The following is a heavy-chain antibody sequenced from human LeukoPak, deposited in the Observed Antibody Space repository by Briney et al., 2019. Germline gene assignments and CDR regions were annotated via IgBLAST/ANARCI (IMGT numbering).Heavy chain of an antibody. V-gene: IGHV4-39*01. D-gene: IGHD5-18*01. CDR2: IYYSGST. CDR1: GGSISSSSYY. CDR3: ARHRAPGIQLWFDY. J-gene: IGHJ4*02. Sequence: SETLSLTCTVSGGSISSSSYYWGWIRQPPGKGLEWIGSIYYSGSTYYNPSLKSRVTVSVDTSKNQFSLKLSSVTAADTAVYYCARHRAPGIQLWFDYWGQGTLVTVSS.